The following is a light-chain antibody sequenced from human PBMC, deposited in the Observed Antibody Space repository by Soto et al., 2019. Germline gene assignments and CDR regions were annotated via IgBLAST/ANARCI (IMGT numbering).Light chain of an antibody. CDR1: QSVSSN. V-gene: IGKV3D-15*01. CDR2: AAS. Sequence: EIVMTQSPATVSVSPGERATLSCRASQSVSSNLAWYQQKPGQAPSLLIYAASTRATDIPARFTGSGSGTEFTLTVSSRQAEDFALYYCRQYDHNHSPTFGQGTKVDIK. J-gene: IGKJ1*01. CDR3: RQYDHNHSPT.